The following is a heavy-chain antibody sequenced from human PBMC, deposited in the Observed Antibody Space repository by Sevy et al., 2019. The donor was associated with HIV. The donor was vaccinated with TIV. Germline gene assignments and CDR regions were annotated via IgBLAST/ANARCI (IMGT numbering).Heavy chain of an antibody. Sequence: GGSLRLSCAASGFTFSTYSMNWVRQAPGKGLEWVSYISSSSRTIFYADSVKGRFTISRDNAKKLLYLQMDSLTAEDTAVYYCARDEQTYGDYDYFDYWGQGTLVTVSS. CDR1: GFTFSTYS. D-gene: IGHD4-17*01. CDR2: ISSSSRTI. J-gene: IGHJ4*02. CDR3: ARDEQTYGDYDYFDY. V-gene: IGHV3-48*01.